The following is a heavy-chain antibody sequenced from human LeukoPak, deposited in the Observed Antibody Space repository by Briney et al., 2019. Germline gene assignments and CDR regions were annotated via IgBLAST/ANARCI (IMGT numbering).Heavy chain of an antibody. CDR1: GYTFTSYD. Sequence: GASVKVSCKASGYTFTSYDINWVRQATGQGLEWMGWMNPNSGNTGYAQKFQGRVTMTRNTSISTAYMELSSLRSEDTAVYYCARGTMATGYYGMDVWGQGTTVTVSS. CDR3: ARGTMATGYYGMDV. J-gene: IGHJ6*02. V-gene: IGHV1-8*01. CDR2: MNPNSGNT. D-gene: IGHD3-10*01.